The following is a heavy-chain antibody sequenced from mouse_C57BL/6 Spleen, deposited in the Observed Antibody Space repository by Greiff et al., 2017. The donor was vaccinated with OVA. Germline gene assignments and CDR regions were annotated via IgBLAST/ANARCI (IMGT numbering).Heavy chain of an antibody. V-gene: IGHV8-12*01. CDR3: ARIYYDYEFAY. CDR1: GFSLSTSGMG. D-gene: IGHD2-4*01. CDR2: IYWADDK. Sequence: QVQLKESGPGILQSSQTLSLTCSFSGFSLSTSGMGVSWIRQPSGKGLEWLAHIYWADDKRYNPSLKSRLTISKDTSRNQVFLKITSVDTADTATYYCARIYYDYEFAYWGQGTLVTVSA. J-gene: IGHJ3*01.